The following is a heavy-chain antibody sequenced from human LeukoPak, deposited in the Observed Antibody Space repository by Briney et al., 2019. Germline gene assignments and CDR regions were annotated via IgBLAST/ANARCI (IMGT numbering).Heavy chain of an antibody. CDR3: ATDRDLRWFYF. CDR1: DDSAYSTGFY. J-gene: IGHJ4*02. CDR2: FDHGGNT. D-gene: IGHD2-21*01. Sequence: PSETLSLTCIVSDDSAYSTGFYRGWIRQPPGKGLEWIGSFDHGGNTYYNPSLKSRVTISGDTSKKQFSLKLNSVTAADTAVYYCATDRDLRWFYFWGQGTLVTVSS. V-gene: IGHV4-39*07.